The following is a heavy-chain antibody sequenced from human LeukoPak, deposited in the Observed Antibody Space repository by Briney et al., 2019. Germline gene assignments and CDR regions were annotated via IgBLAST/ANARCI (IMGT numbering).Heavy chain of an antibody. CDR2: MNPNSGNT. D-gene: IGHD3/OR15-3a*01. CDR3: ARGLWILDHYYYYGMDV. J-gene: IGHJ6*02. V-gene: IGHV1-8*01. Sequence: ASVKVSCKASGYTFTSYDINWVRQATGQGLERMGWMNPNSGNTGYAQKFQGRVTMTRNTSISTAYMELSGLRSEDTAVYYCARGLWILDHYYYYGMDVWGQGTTVTVSS. CDR1: GYTFTSYD.